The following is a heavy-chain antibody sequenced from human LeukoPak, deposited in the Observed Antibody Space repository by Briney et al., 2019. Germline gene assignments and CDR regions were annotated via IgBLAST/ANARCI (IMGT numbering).Heavy chain of an antibody. J-gene: IGHJ4*02. D-gene: IGHD6-19*01. CDR1: GYSIRSGYS. V-gene: IGHV4-61*01. CDR3: ARGGQWLDGFDY. CDR2: IYYSGST. Sequence: SETLSLTCSVSGYSIRSGYSWSWIRQPPGKGLEWIGYIYYSGSTNYNPSLKSRVTISVDTSKNQFSLKLSSVTAADTAVYYCARGGQWLDGFDYWDQGTLVTVSS.